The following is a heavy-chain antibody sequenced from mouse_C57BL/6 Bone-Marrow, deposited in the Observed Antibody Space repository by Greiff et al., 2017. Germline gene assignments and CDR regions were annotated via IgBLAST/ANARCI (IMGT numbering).Heavy chain of an antibody. CDR1: GYTFTSYW. D-gene: IGHD2-5*01. V-gene: IGHV1-72*01. CDR3: ARGGIVTPYYAMDY. CDR2: IDPNSGGT. J-gene: IGHJ4*01. Sequence: QVQLQQPGAELVKPGASVKLSCKASGYTFTSYWMHWVKQRPGRGLEWIGRIDPNSGGTKYNEKFKSKATLTVDKPSSTAYMQLSSRTSEDSAVDDCARGGIVTPYYAMDYWGQGTSVTVSA.